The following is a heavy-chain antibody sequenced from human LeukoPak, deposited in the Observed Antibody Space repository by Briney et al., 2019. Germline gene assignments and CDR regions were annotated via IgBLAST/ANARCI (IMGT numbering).Heavy chain of an antibody. J-gene: IGHJ4*02. CDR2: IYYSGST. Sequence: SQTLSLTCTVSGGSISSGGYYWSWIRQHPGKGLEWIGYIYYSGSTYYNPSLKSRVTISVDTSKNQFSLKLSSVTAADTAVYYCAREIVGAYYFDYWGQGTLVTVSS. CDR3: AREIVGAYYFDY. V-gene: IGHV4-31*03. D-gene: IGHD1-26*01. CDR1: GGSISSGGYY.